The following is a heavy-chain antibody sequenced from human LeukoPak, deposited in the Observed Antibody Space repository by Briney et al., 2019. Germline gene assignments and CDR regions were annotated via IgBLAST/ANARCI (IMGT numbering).Heavy chain of an antibody. CDR2: INTNTGNP. J-gene: IGHJ3*01. Sequence: ASVKVSCKTSGYTFTNYAMNWVRQAPGQGLEWMGWINTNTGNPTYAQDFTGRFVFSLDTSVSTAYLQISSLKAEDTAVYYCARLYWYYYGNGPGGSDAFDFWGQGTMVTVSS. CDR3: ARLYWYYYGNGPGGSDAFDF. D-gene: IGHD3-10*01. CDR1: GYTFTNYA. V-gene: IGHV7-4-1*02.